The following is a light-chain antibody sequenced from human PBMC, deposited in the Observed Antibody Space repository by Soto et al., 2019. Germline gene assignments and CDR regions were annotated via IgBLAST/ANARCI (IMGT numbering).Light chain of an antibody. Sequence: EIVMTQSPATLSVSPGERATLSCRASQSVSNKLVWYQQKPGQAPRLLIYGASTRATDIPARFSASGSGTEVTLSISSLQSEDFAVYYCQQYNTWPYTFGQGTKLEIK. V-gene: IGKV3-15*01. CDR2: GAS. CDR3: QQYNTWPYT. J-gene: IGKJ2*01. CDR1: QSVSNK.